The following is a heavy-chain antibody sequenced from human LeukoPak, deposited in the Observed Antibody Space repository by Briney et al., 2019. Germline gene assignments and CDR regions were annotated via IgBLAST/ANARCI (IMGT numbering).Heavy chain of an antibody. CDR1: GFTVSSNY. CDR3: ARDQYFGRASFDY. Sequence: GGSLRLSCAASGFTVSSNYMSWVRQATGKGLEWVSVIYSGGSTYYADSVKGRFTISRDNSKNTLYLQMNSLRAEDTAVYYCARDQYFGRASFDYWGQGTLVTVSS. CDR2: IYSGGST. V-gene: IGHV3-66*01. D-gene: IGHD2/OR15-2a*01. J-gene: IGHJ4*02.